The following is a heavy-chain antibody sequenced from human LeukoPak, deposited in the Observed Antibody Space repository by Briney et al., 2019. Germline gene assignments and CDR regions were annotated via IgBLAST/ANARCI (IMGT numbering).Heavy chain of an antibody. CDR2: ISGSGGST. CDR1: GFTFSSYA. CDR3: AKDRRGYCSGGSCYPLDY. D-gene: IGHD2-15*01. Sequence: GGSLRLSCAASGFTFSSYAMSWVRQAPGKGLEWVSAISGSGGSTYYADSVKGRFTISRDNSKNTLCLQMNSLRAEDTAVYYCAKDRRGYCSGGSCYPLDYWGQGTLVTVSS. V-gene: IGHV3-23*01. J-gene: IGHJ4*02.